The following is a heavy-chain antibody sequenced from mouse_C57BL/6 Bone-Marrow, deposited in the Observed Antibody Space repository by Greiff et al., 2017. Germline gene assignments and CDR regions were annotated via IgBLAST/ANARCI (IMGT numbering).Heavy chain of an antibody. CDR2: IYPGGGYT. J-gene: IGHJ4*01. CDR3: ARFALGRYAMDY. CDR1: GYTFTNYW. D-gene: IGHD4-1*01. V-gene: IGHV1-63*01. Sequence: VQLQQSGAELVRPGTSVKMSCKASGYTFTNYWIGWAKQRPGHGLEWIGDIYPGGGYTYYNENFKGHATLTADKSSSTAYMQFSSLTSEDSAIYYCARFALGRYAMDYWGQGTSVTVSS.